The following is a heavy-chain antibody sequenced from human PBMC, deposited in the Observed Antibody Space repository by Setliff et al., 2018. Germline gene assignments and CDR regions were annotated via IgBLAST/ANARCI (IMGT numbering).Heavy chain of an antibody. V-gene: IGHV4-38-2*01. J-gene: IGHJ4*02. CDR3: GRPLVGVTTGFEN. CDR1: GYSISSGYY. CDR2: TDHSGST. Sequence: PSETLSLTCAVSGYSISSGYYWGWLRQPPGKGLEWIGSTDHSGSTHYNPSLKSRVTISVDTAKNQFSLKLRSVTAADTAVYYCGRPLVGVTTGFENWGQGTLVTVPQ. D-gene: IGHD1-26*01.